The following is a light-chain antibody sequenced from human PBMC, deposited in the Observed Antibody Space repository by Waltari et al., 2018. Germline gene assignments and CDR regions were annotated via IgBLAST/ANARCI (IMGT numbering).Light chain of an antibody. V-gene: IGLV2-14*03. CDR2: DVS. J-gene: IGLJ2*01. CDR3: GSYTTNSPFAVV. CDR1: SHAIGHYDY. Sequence: ALTQPASVSGSPGQSITISCSGTSHAIGHYDYVPWHLQHPATAPKLIIFDVSKRPSGISDRFSASKSGSTASLTISGLQAEDEGEYFCGSYTTNSPFAVVFGGGTKLTVL.